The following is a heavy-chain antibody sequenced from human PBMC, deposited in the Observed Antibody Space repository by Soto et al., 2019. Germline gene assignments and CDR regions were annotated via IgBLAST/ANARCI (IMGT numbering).Heavy chain of an antibody. CDR3: ARGDVLLWFGEPTPTAFDI. D-gene: IGHD3-10*01. J-gene: IGHJ3*02. CDR2: INPNSGGT. Sequence: ASVKVSCKASGYTFTGYYMHWVRQAPGQGLEWMGWINPNSGGTNYPQKLQGRVTMTTDTSTSTAYMELRSLRSDDTAVYYCARGDVLLWFGEPTPTAFDIWGQG. CDR1: GYTFTGYY. V-gene: IGHV1-2*02.